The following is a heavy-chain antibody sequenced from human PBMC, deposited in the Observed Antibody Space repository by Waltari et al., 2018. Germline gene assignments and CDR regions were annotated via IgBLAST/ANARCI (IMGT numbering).Heavy chain of an antibody. V-gene: IGHV3-30*02. CDR1: GFTFSSYG. CDR3: AKDRGFIVGAIGGSGYFDY. Sequence: QVQLVESGGGVVQPGGSLRLSCAASGFTFSSYGMHWVRQAPGKGLEWVAFIRYDGSNKYYADSVKGRFTISRDNSKNTLYLQMNSLRAEDTAVYYCAKDRGFIVGAIGGSGYFDYWGQGTLVTVSS. J-gene: IGHJ4*02. D-gene: IGHD1-26*01. CDR2: IRYDGSNK.